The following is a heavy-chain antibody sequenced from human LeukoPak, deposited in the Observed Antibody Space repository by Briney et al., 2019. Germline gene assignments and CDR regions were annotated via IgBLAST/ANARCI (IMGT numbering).Heavy chain of an antibody. Sequence: GGSLRLSCAASGFTFSSYAMTWVRQAPGKGLEWVSGTSGSGGTTYYADSVKGRFTISRDNSKNTVYLQMNSLRAEDTAVYYCAKVGGTGGSSWFSRVFDYWGQGTLVTVSS. D-gene: IGHD6-13*01. J-gene: IGHJ4*02. CDR2: TSGSGGTT. CDR3: AKVGGTGGSSWFSRVFDY. V-gene: IGHV3-23*01. CDR1: GFTFSSYA.